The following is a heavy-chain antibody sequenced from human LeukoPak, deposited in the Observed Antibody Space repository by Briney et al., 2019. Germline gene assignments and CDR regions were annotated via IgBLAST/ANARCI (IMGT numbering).Heavy chain of an antibody. CDR3: ASAVFWSGYYTGNRGDY. Sequence: GGSLRLSCAASGFTFSDYYMSWIRQAPGKGLEWVSYIGSSGSTIYYADSVKGRFTISRDNAKNSLYLQMNSLRAEDTAVYYCASAVFWSGYYTGNRGDYWGQGTLVTVSS. D-gene: IGHD3-3*01. CDR2: IGSSGSTI. CDR1: GFTFSDYY. J-gene: IGHJ4*02. V-gene: IGHV3-11*04.